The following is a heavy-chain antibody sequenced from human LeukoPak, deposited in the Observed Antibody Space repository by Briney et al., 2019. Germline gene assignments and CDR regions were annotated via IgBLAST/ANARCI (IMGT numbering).Heavy chain of an antibody. V-gene: IGHV3-30*02. CDR3: ARGTYYFDTTVGRYYFDY. J-gene: IGHJ4*02. CDR2: IRYDGSNK. Sequence: GGSLRLSCAASGFTFSSYGMHWVRQAPGKGLEWVAFIRYDGSNKYYADSVKGRFTISRDNSENTLYFQMNSLRAEDTAVYYCARGTYYFDTTVGRYYFDYWGQGTLVTVSS. CDR1: GFTFSSYG. D-gene: IGHD3-22*01.